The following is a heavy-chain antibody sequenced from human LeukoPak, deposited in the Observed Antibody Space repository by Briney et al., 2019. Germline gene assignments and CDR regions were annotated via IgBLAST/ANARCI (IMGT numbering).Heavy chain of an antibody. CDR2: INPNSGGT. CDR1: GYTFTGYY. V-gene: IGHV1-2*02. J-gene: IGHJ4*02. Sequence: ASVKVSCKASGYTFTGYYMHWVRQAPGQGLEWMGWINPNSGGTNYAQKFQGRVTMPRDTSISTAYMELSRLRSDDTAVYYCARASLPSRGYFDYWGQGTLVTVSS. CDR3: ARASLPSRGYFDY.